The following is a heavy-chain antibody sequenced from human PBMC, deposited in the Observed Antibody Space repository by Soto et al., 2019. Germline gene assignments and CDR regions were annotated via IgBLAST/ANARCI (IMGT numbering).Heavy chain of an antibody. CDR3: ARGSDTAMVSYYFDY. Sequence: SETLSLTCTVSGGSISSYYWSWIRQPPGKGLEWIGYIYYNVNTNYNPSLKSRVTISVDTSKNQFSLKLSPVTAADTAVYYCARGSDTAMVSYYFDYWGQGTLVTVSS. V-gene: IGHV4-59*01. D-gene: IGHD5-18*01. J-gene: IGHJ4*02. CDR1: GGSISSYY. CDR2: IYYNVNT.